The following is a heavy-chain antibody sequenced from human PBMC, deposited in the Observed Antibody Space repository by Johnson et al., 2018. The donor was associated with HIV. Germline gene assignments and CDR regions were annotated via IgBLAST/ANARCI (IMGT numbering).Heavy chain of an antibody. V-gene: IGHV3-66*01. D-gene: IGHD1-26*01. CDR1: GITVSSSY. CDR2: TYSGGNT. J-gene: IGHJ3*02. CDR3: AREGAWEVRPGAFDI. Sequence: VQLVESGGGLVQPGGSLRLSCAASGITVSSSYMSWVRQAPGKGLEWVSVTYSGGNTYFADSVWGRFPISRDNSTNTLYLQMNSLRAEDTAVYHCAREGAWEVRPGAFDIWGQGTTVTVSS.